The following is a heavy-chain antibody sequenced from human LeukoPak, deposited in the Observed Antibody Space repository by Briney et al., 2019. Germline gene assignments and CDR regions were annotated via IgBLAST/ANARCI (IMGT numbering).Heavy chain of an antibody. D-gene: IGHD2-8*02. CDR2: IFPSGGEI. CDR3: ATYRQVLLPFES. V-gene: IGHV3-23*01. Sequence: GGSLRLSCAASGFTFSSYAMSGVRQAPGKGLECVSSIFPSGGEIHYADSVRGRFTISRDNSKSTLSLQMNSLRAEDTAIYYCATYRQVLLPFESWGQGTLVTVSS. CDR1: GFTFSSYA. J-gene: IGHJ4*02.